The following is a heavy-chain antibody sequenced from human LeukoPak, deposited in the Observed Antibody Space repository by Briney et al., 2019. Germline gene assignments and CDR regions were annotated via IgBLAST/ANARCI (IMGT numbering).Heavy chain of an antibody. CDR2: INSDGSSI. J-gene: IGHJ4*02. CDR3: VRDGGGGGDN. V-gene: IGHV3-74*01. D-gene: IGHD3-16*01. Sequence: GGSLRLSCAASGFIFSNYWIHWVRQAPGKGLVWVARINSDGSSINYADSVKGRFTISRDNTNNTLSLHMNSLRAEDTAVYYCVRDGGGGGDNRGQGTLVTVSS. CDR1: GFIFSNYW.